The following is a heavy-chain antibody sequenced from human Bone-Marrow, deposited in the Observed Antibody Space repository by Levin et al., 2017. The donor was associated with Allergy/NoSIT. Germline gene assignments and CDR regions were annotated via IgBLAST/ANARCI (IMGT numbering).Heavy chain of an antibody. Sequence: GESLKISCKGSGYSFTSYWIGWVRQMPGKGLEWMGIIYPGDSDTRYSPSFQGQVTISADKSISTAYLQWSSLKASDTAMYYCARQSAAVERTLFGGELATANAFDIWGQGTMVTVSS. CDR3: ARQSAAVERTLFGGELATANAFDI. V-gene: IGHV5-51*01. CDR1: GYSFTSYW. D-gene: IGHD6-13*01. J-gene: IGHJ3*02. CDR2: IYPGDSDT.